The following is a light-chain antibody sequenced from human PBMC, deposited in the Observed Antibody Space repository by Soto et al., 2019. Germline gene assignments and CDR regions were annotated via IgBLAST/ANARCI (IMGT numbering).Light chain of an antibody. CDR2: TNS. V-gene: IGLV1-40*01. CDR1: SSNIGANYD. Sequence: QSVLTQPPSVSGAPGQRVTISCTGSSSNIGANYDVHWYQHLPGTAPKLLIYTNSNRPSGVPDRLSGSKSGTSASLAIIGLQAEDEADYYCQSYDSSLSGYVVGTGTKVTVL. J-gene: IGLJ1*01. CDR3: QSYDSSLSGYV.